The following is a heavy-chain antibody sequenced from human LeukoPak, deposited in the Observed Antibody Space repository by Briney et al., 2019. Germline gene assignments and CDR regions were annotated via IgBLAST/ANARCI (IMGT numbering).Heavy chain of an antibody. CDR1: GYTFTGYY. V-gene: IGHV1-2*02. CDR2: INPNSGGT. Sequence: ASVKVSCKASGYTFTGYYMHWVRQAPGQGLEWMGWINPNSGGTYYAQKFQGRVTMTSDTSISTAYMELSRLRSDDTAVYYCARGDFWSGYYWSNDYWGQGTLVTVSS. CDR3: ARGDFWSGYYWSNDY. J-gene: IGHJ4*02. D-gene: IGHD3-3*01.